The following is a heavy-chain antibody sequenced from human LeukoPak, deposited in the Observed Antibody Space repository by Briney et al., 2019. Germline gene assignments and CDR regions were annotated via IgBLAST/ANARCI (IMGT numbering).Heavy chain of an antibody. CDR1: GSNFDDYG. D-gene: IGHD1-26*01. Sequence: GGSLRLSCAASGSNFDDYGMSWVRQAPGKGLEWVCNINWNGGSTSYADSVKGRFTISRDNAKNSLYLQMNSLRAEDTALYHCARDPEGGSDGSYYFDSWGQGTLVSVSS. CDR2: INWNGGST. CDR3: ARDPEGGSDGSYYFDS. J-gene: IGHJ4*02. V-gene: IGHV3-20*01.